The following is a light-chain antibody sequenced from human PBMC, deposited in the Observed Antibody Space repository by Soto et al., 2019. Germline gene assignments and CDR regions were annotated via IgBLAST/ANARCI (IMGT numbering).Light chain of an antibody. Sequence: DIQMTQSPSTLSASVGDRVTITCRASQSISSWLAWYQQKPGKAPKLLIYDASSLESGVPSRFSGSGSGTEFTLTISSLQPDDVATDYCQQYNSYPYTVGQGTKLDIK. CDR2: DAS. V-gene: IGKV1-5*01. CDR3: QQYNSYPYT. J-gene: IGKJ2*01. CDR1: QSISSW.